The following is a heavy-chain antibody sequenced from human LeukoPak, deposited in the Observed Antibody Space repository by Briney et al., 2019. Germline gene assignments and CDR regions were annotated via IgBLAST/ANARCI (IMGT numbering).Heavy chain of an antibody. CDR3: AGRGSSWDYFDY. J-gene: IGHJ4*02. CDR2: IYYSGST. CDR1: GGSISSYY. Sequence: PSETLSLTCTVSGGSISSYYWSWIRKPPGKGLEWIGYIYYSGSTNYNPSLRSRVTISVDTSKNQFSLKLTSVTAADTSVYYCAGRGSSWDYFDYWGQGALVTVSS. D-gene: IGHD6-6*01. V-gene: IGHV4-59*01.